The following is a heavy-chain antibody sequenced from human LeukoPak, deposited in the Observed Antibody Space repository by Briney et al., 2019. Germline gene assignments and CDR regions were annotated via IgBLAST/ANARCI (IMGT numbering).Heavy chain of an antibody. CDR1: GGTFSSYA. CDR3: ARSVLQSFEIDY. D-gene: IGHD3-9*01. J-gene: IGHJ4*02. V-gene: IGHV1-69*05. CDR2: IIPIFGTA. Sequence: ASVKVSYKASGGTFSSYAISWVRQAPGQGLEWMGGIIPIFGTANYAQKFQGRVTITTDESTSTAYMELSSLRFDDTAVYYCARSVLQSFEIDYWGQGTPVTVSS.